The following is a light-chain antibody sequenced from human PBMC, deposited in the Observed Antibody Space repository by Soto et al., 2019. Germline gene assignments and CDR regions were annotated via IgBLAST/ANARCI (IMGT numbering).Light chain of an antibody. V-gene: IGLV1-51*02. Sequence: QSVLTQPPSVSAAPGQKVTISCSGSNSNIDNNYVSWYQQLPTTAPKLLIYENNKRPSGIPDRFSGSKSGTSATLGITGLQTGDEADYYCGTWDSSLGAWVFGGGTKLTVL. CDR1: NSNIDNNY. CDR2: ENN. CDR3: GTWDSSLGAWV. J-gene: IGLJ3*02.